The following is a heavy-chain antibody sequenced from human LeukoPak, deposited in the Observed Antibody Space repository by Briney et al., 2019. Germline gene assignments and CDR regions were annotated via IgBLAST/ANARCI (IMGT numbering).Heavy chain of an antibody. J-gene: IGHJ4*02. V-gene: IGHV4-59*01. D-gene: IGHD2-2*03. CDR3: ARVGLGIVAGGWNLYFDY. Sequence: SETLSLTCAVYGGSSSGYYWSWIRQPPGKGLEWIGYFYYSGSTNYNPSLKSRVAISVDTSKNQFSLKLSSVTAADTAVYYCARVGLGIVAGGWNLYFDYWGQGTLVTVSS. CDR1: GGSSSGYY. CDR2: FYYSGST.